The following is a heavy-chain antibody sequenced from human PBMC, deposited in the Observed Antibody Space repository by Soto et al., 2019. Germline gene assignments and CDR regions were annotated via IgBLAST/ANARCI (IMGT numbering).Heavy chain of an antibody. CDR3: AREPIAALTDNWFDP. J-gene: IGHJ5*02. V-gene: IGHV4-4*07. CDR1: GGSISSYY. D-gene: IGHD6-6*01. Sequence: LETLSLTCTVSGGSISSYYWSWIRQPAGKGLEWIGRIYTSGSTNYNPSLKSRVTMSVDTSKNQFSLKLSSVTAADTAVYYCAREPIAALTDNWFDPWGQGTLVTVS. CDR2: IYTSGST.